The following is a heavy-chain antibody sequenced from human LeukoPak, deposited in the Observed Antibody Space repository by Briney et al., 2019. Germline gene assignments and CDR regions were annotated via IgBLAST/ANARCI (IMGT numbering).Heavy chain of an antibody. CDR3: ARGSYKRPVYYYDSRGYQY. D-gene: IGHD3-22*01. CDR1: GFTFSSYG. J-gene: IGHJ4*02. V-gene: IGHV3-30*02. Sequence: GGSLRLSCAASGFTFSSYGMHWVRQAPGKGLEWLAFIRYDGSNKYYADSVKGRFTISRDNSKNTLYVQMNSLRAEDTAVYYWARGSYKRPVYYYDSRGYQYWGQGTLVTVSS. CDR2: IRYDGSNK.